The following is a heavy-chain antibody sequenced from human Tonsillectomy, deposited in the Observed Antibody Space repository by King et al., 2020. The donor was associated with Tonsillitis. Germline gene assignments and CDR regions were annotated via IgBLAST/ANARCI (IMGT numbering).Heavy chain of an antibody. CDR1: GFTFSSYA. CDR3: AKDKFVAVYCRGWGAYSGMDV. V-gene: IGHV3-23*04. CDR2: ISGSGGST. Sequence: VQLVESGGGLVQPGGSLRLSCAASGFTFSSYAMSWVRQAPGKGLEWVSAISGSGGSTYYADSVKGRFTISRDNSKNTLYLQMNSMRAEDTGVYYCAKDKFVAVYCRGWGAYSGMDVWGQGTTVTVSS. J-gene: IGHJ6*02. D-gene: IGHD6-19*01.